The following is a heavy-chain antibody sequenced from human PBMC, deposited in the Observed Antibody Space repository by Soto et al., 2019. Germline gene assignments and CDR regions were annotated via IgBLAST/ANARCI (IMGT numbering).Heavy chain of an antibody. J-gene: IGHJ6*02. CDR1: GFTFSSXA. CDR2: ISGSGGST. V-gene: IGHV3-23*01. Sequence: GGSLRLSCAASGFTFSSXAMSWVRQAPGKGLEWVSAISGSGGSTYYADSVKGRFTISRDNSKNTLYLQMNSLRAEDTAVYYCVKHGDYAPAMGYYGMDVWGQGTRSPSP. CDR3: VKHGDYAPAMGYYGMDV. D-gene: IGHD4-17*01.